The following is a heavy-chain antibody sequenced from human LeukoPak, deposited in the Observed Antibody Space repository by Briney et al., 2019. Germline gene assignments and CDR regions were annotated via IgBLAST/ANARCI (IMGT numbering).Heavy chain of an antibody. CDR1: GFTFSSYG. Sequence: GSLRLSCAASGFTFSSYGMHWVRQAPGKGLEWVAVIWYDGSNKYYADSVKGRFTISRDNSKNTLYQQMNSLRAEDTAVYYCASERTSSYYFDYWGQGTLVTVSS. V-gene: IGHV3-33*08. J-gene: IGHJ4*02. CDR2: IWYDGSNK. D-gene: IGHD1-14*01. CDR3: ASERTSSYYFDY.